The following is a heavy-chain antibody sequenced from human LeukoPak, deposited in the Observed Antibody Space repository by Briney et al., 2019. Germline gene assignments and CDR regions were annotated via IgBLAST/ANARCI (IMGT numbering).Heavy chain of an antibody. D-gene: IGHD6-13*01. J-gene: IGHJ4*02. V-gene: IGHV4-4*02. CDR2: IYHSGST. CDR3: ARATAGKHYFDF. Sequence: PSGTLSLTCAVSGGSISSSNWWSWVRQPPGKGLEWIGEIYHSGSTNYNPSLKSRVTISIDTSRNQFSLNLSSVTAADTAVYYCARATAGKHYFDFWGQGTLVTVSS. CDR1: GGSISSSNW.